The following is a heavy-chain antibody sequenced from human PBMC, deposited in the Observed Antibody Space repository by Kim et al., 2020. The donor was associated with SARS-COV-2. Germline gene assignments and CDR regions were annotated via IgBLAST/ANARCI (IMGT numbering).Heavy chain of an antibody. CDR3: ALITGTTEYYYYGMDV. V-gene: IGHV3-23*01. J-gene: IGHJ6*02. Sequence: SVKGRFTISRDNSKNTLYLQMNSLRAEDTAVYYCALITGTTEYYYYGMDVWGQGTTVTVSS. D-gene: IGHD1-7*01.